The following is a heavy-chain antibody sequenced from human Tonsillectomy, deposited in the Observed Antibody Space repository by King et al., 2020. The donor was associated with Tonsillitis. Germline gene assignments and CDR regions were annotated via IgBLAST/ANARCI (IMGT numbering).Heavy chain of an antibody. CDR1: GGSISSYY. J-gene: IGHJ4*02. CDR3: ARGDETQLWSLFYFDY. D-gene: IGHD5-18*01. Sequence: QLQESGPGLVKPSETLSLTCTVSGGSISSYYWSWIRQPPGKGLEWIGYIYYSGSTNYNPSLKSRVTISVDTSKNQFSLKLSSVTAADTAVYYCARGDETQLWSLFYFDYWGQGTLVTVSS. V-gene: IGHV4-59*01. CDR2: IYYSGST.